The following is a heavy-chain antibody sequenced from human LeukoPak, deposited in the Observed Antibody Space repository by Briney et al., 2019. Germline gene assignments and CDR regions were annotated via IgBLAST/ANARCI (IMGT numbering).Heavy chain of an antibody. Sequence: GGSLRLSCAASGLTFSSYGMHWVRQAPGKGLEWVAVIWYDGSNKYYADSVKGRFTISKDNSKNTLYLQMNSLRAEDTAVYYCARDHLVRELGAFDIWGQGTLVTVSS. CDR2: IWYDGSNK. J-gene: IGHJ3*02. CDR3: ARDHLVRELGAFDI. D-gene: IGHD3-10*01. V-gene: IGHV3-33*01. CDR1: GLTFSSYG.